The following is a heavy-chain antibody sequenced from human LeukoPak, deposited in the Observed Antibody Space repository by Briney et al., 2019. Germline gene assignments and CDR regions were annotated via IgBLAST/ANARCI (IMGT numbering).Heavy chain of an antibody. V-gene: IGHV4-34*01. CDR1: GGSFSGYY. J-gene: IGHJ4*02. CDR3: ARARARPGGSDY. CDR2: ISHSGST. Sequence: PSETLSLTCAVYGGSFSGYYWSWIRQPPGKGLEWIGEISHSGSTNYNPSLKSRVTISVDTSKNQFSLKPSSVTAADTAVYYCARARARPGGSDYWGQGTLVTVSS. D-gene: IGHD1-26*01.